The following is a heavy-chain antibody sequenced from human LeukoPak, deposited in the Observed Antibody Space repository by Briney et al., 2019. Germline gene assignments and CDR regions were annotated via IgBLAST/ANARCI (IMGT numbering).Heavy chain of an antibody. V-gene: IGHV3-21*06. D-gene: IGHD4-23*01. CDR3: AKLLRDVTIYDF. Sequence: GGSLRLSCAASGFTFSSYAMHWVRQAPGKGLEWVSSISSSSSYIYYADSVKGRFTISRDNAKNSLFLQMKSLRVEDTAFYYCAKLLRDVTIYDFWGNGVLVTVSS. CDR1: GFTFSSYA. CDR2: ISSSSSYI. J-gene: IGHJ4*01.